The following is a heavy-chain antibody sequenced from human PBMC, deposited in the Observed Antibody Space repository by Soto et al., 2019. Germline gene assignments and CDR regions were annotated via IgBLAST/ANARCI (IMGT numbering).Heavy chain of an antibody. CDR1: GFKFDDYM. V-gene: IGHV3-43*01. J-gene: IGHJ5*01. D-gene: IGHD2-15*01. CDR2: ISWDGGSI. CDR3: AKEGNGGSSLDS. Sequence: GSLRLSCEASGFKFDDYMMHWVRQAPGKGLEWISLISWDGGSIDYADSIKGRFTVSRDNSKTSLYLHMDSLTSDGTAFYFCAKEGNGGSSLDSWGQGTLVTVSS.